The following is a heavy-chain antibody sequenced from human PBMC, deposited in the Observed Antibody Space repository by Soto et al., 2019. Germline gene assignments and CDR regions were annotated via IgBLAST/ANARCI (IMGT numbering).Heavy chain of an antibody. CDR2: INHCGGT. J-gene: IGHJ6*02. V-gene: IGHV4-34*02. CDR1: GGSFSGYY. CDR3: ARDRQYYQFWSGCQNEGPCAMGV. Sequence: QVQPEQWGAGLLKPSETLSLTCAVYGGSFSGYYWTWIRQAPGKGPEWIGEINHCGGTNYNSSLKSRVTISVDTSKNPFSLILYSVTAAATAVYCCARDRQYYQFWSGCQNEGPCAMGVWGQGTTVTVSS. D-gene: IGHD3-3*02.